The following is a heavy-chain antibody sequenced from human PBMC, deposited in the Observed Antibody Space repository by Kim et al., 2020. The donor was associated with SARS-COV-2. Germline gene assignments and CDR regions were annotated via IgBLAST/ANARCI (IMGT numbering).Heavy chain of an antibody. J-gene: IGHJ1*01. V-gene: IGHV4-39*01. CDR3: AARNSSDFIGV. CDR1: GVSIKASKSY. D-gene: IGHD1-7*01. Sequence: SETLSLTCSVSGVSIKASKSYWGWIRQSPGKGPEWIGSIFFSESGTPYYNPSLKSRVTISVDTVKNQFFLRLDSVTAADAAVFFCAARNSSDFIGVWGQGVLVSVSS. CDR2: IFFSESGTP.